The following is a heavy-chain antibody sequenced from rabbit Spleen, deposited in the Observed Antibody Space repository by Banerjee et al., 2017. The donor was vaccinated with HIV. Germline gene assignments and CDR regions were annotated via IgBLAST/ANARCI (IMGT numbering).Heavy chain of an antibody. J-gene: IGHJ6*01. CDR2: IDVYDGAT. CDR1: GFSFSSSYY. V-gene: IGHV1S40*01. CDR3: ARNTDINNGYDFDL. Sequence: QSLEESGGDLVKPEGSLTLTCTASGFSFSSSYYMCWVRQAPGTGLEWIACIDVYDGATYYASWAKGRFTISKTSTTVTLQITGLTAADTATYFCARNTDINNGYDFDLWGPGTLVTVS. D-gene: IGHD6-1*01.